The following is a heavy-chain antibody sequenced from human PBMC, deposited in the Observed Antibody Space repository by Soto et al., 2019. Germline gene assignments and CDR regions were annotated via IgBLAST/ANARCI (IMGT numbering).Heavy chain of an antibody. Sequence: QVQLQQWGAGLLKPSETLSLTCAVYGGSFSNYYWSWIRQPPGKGLECIGEINHSGSTNYNPALKSRVSISENSPNNKFSLNLSSVTTAATAGYYCARSERQQVVRMNWFYSLGQGTLVTVSS. D-gene: IGHD6-13*01. J-gene: IGHJ5*01. CDR1: GGSFSNYY. CDR2: INHSGST. V-gene: IGHV4-34*01. CDR3: ARSERQQVVRMNWFYS.